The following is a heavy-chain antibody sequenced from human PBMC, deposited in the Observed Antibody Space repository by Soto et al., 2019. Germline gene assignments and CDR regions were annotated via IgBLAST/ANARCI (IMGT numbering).Heavy chain of an antibody. CDR2: IRYDGSEK. CDR1: GGNFINYG. Sequence: GGSLRLSCVVSGGNFINYGMHWVRQAPGKGLEWVAVIRYDGSEKYYADSVWGRFTISRDNSKNTLYLQMNSLRAEDTAVYYCARKGTAPIAAAGSGEFDYWGQGTQVTVSS. CDR3: ARKGTAPIAAAGSGEFDY. J-gene: IGHJ4*02. V-gene: IGHV3-33*03. D-gene: IGHD6-13*01.